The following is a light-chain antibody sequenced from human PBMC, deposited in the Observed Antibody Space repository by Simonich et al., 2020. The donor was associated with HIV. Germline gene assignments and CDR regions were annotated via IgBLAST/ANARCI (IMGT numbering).Light chain of an antibody. V-gene: IGKV3-15*01. CDR3: QQYNNWPPPIT. CDR1: QSVSSN. CDR2: GAS. Sequence: EIVMTQSPATLSVSPGERATLSSRASQSVSSNLAWYQQKPDQAPRFLISGASTRATGIPARFSGSGFGTEFTLTISSLQSEDFAVYYCQQYNNWPPPITFGQGTRLEIK. J-gene: IGKJ5*01.